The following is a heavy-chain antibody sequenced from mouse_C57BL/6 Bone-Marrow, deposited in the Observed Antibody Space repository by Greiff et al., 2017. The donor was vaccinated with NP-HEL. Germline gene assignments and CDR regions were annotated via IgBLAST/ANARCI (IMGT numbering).Heavy chain of an antibody. CDR1: GYTFTSYT. V-gene: IGHV1-4*01. CDR3: ARSRGYSNYEADFDY. J-gene: IGHJ2*01. CDR2: INPSSGYT. D-gene: IGHD2-5*01. Sequence: QVQLQQSGAELARPGASVKMSCKASGYTFTSYTMHWVKQRPGQGLEWIGYINPSSGYTKYNQKFKDKATLTADKSSSTAYMQLSSLTSEDSAVYYCARSRGYSNYEADFDYWGQGTTLTVSS.